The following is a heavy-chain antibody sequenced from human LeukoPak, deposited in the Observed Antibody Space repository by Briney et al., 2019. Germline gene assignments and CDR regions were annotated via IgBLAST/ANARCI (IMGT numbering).Heavy chain of an antibody. CDR1: GGSVSSGSYQ. CDR3: ARVGGYSSSWYLTFDY. Sequence: PSETLSLTCTVSGGSVSSGSYQWSWIRQPPGKGLEWIGSIYYSGSTYYNPSLKSRVTISVDTSKNQFSLKLSSVTAADTAVYYCARVGGYSSSWYLTFDYWGQGTLVTVSS. V-gene: IGHV4-39*07. D-gene: IGHD6-13*01. J-gene: IGHJ4*02. CDR2: IYYSGST.